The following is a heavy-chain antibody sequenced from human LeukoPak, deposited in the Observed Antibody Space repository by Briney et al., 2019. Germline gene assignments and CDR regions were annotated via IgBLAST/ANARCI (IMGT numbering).Heavy chain of an antibody. CDR2: MNPNSGNT. D-gene: IGHD5-18*01. CDR3: AREYRQSRRAYYYYYYMDV. Sequence: ASVKVSCKASGYTFTSYDINWVRQATGQGLEWMGWMNPNSGNTGYAQKFQGRVTMTRNTSISTAYMELSSLRSEDTAVYYCAREYRQSRRAYYYYYYMDVWGKGTTVTVSS. J-gene: IGHJ6*03. CDR1: GYTFTSYD. V-gene: IGHV1-8*01.